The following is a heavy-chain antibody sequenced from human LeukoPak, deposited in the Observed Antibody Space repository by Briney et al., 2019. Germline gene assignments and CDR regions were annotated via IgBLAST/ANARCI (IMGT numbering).Heavy chain of an antibody. CDR3: ASHGGSSLFDY. Sequence: GGSLRLSCAASGFTFSSYWMNWARQAPGKGLEWVASINHNGNVNYYVDSVKGRFTISRDNAKNSLYLQMDSLRAEDTAVYYCASHGGSSLFDYWGQGTLVTVSS. CDR1: GFTFSSYW. V-gene: IGHV3-7*01. D-gene: IGHD2-15*01. CDR2: INHNGNVN. J-gene: IGHJ4*02.